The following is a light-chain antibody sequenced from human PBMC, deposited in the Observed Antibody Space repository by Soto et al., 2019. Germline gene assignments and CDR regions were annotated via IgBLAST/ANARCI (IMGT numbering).Light chain of an antibody. Sequence: QSALPQPPSASGTPGQRVTISCSTTNSRSGSNYVYWYQQLPGAAPKLLIYRNDQRPSGVPDRFSASKSGTSASLAISGFLSEDEADYFCAKWDDSLRVYGFGSGTKVTVL. V-gene: IGLV1-47*01. J-gene: IGLJ1*01. CDR1: NSRSGSNY. CDR3: AKWDDSLRVYG. CDR2: RND.